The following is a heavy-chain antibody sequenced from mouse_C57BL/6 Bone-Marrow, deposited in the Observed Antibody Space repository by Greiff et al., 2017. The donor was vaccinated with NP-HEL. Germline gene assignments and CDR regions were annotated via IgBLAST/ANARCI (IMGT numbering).Heavy chain of an antibody. CDR1: GYAFSSSW. V-gene: IGHV1-82*01. CDR3: ARSGGTGGFAY. CDR2: IYPGDGVT. Sequence: VQLQQSGPELVKPGASVKISCKASGYAFSSSWMNWVKQRPGRGLEWIGRIYPGDGVTNYNGKFKGKATLTADKSSSTADMQLSSLTAEDSAVCFCARSGGTGGFAYWGQGTLVTVSA. J-gene: IGHJ3*01. D-gene: IGHD3-3*01.